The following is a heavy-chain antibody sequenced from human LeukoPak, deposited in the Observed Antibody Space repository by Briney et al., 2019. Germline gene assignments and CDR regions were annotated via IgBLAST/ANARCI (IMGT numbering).Heavy chain of an antibody. J-gene: IGHJ4*02. D-gene: IGHD3-22*01. CDR3: ARRGGYDSSGHYFDY. Sequence: ASVKVSCKASGGTFSSYAISWVRQAPGQGLEWMGGIIPIFGTANYAQKFQGRVTITTDESTSTAYMELSSPRSEDTAVYYCARRGGYDSSGHYFDYWGQGTLVTVSS. V-gene: IGHV1-69*05. CDR2: IIPIFGTA. CDR1: GGTFSSYA.